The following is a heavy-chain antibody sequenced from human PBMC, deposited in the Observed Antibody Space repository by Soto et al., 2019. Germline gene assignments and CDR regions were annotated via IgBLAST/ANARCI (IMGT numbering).Heavy chain of an antibody. J-gene: IGHJ5*02. V-gene: IGHV1-18*01. CDR1: GCTFNRYA. Sequence: QVQLVQSGAEVRKPGASVTVSCKASGCTFNRYAISWLRQAPGQGPEWMGWLTGYTLEASYARKFQGRVTLTRHTSTSTVYMELRSLRDDDTAVYYCARDRPTDHWGQGTLVTVSS. CDR2: LTGYTLEA. CDR3: ARDRPTDH.